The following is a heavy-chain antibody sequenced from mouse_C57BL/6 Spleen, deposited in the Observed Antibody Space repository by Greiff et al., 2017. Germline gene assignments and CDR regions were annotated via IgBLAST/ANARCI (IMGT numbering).Heavy chain of an antibody. J-gene: IGHJ3*01. D-gene: IGHD2-3*01. CDR1: GYTFTDYY. V-gene: IGHV1-26*01. CDR2: INPNNGGT. CDR3: ARERLLLAY. Sequence: VQLQQSGPELVKPGASVKISCKASGYTFTDYYMNWVKQSHGKSLEWIGDINPNNGGTSYNQKFKGKATLTVDKSSSTAYMELRSLTSEDSAVYYCARERLLLAYWGQGTLVTVAA.